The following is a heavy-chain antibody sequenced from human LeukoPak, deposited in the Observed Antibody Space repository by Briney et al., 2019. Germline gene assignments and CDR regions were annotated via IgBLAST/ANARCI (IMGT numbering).Heavy chain of an antibody. CDR1: GYTFTSYG. CDR3: ARDVVGYCSSTSCYTPETFDY. J-gene: IGHJ4*02. V-gene: IGHV1-18*01. D-gene: IGHD2-2*02. Sequence: ASVKVSCKASGYTFTSYGISWVRQAPGQGLEWMGWISAYNGNTNYAQKLQGRVTMTTDTSTSTAYMELRSLRSDDTAVYYCARDVVGYCSSTSCYTPETFDYWGQGTLVTVSS. CDR2: ISAYNGNT.